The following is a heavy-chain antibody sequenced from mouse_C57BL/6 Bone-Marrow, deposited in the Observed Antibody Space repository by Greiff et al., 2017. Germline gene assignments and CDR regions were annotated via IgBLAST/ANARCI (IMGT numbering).Heavy chain of an antibody. D-gene: IGHD2-4*01. CDR3: LYYDYEAWFAY. Sequence: VQLQQPGAELVRPGASVKLSCTASGFNIKDDYMHWVKQRPEQGLEWIGWIDPENGDTEYASKFQGKATITADTSSNTAYLQLSSLTSEDTAVYYCLYYDYEAWFAYWGQGTLVTVSA. V-gene: IGHV14-4*01. CDR2: IDPENGDT. CDR1: GFNIKDDY. J-gene: IGHJ3*01.